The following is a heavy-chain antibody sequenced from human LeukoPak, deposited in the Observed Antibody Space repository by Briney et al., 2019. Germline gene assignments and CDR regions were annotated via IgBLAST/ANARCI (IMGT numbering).Heavy chain of an antibody. J-gene: IGHJ4*02. CDR3: ARDTLYGDYFDY. CDR1: GFTFSSYS. V-gene: IGHV3-7*01. D-gene: IGHD4-17*01. Sequence: PGGSLRLSCAASGFTFSSYSMNWVRQAPGKGLEWVANIKQDGSEKYYVDSVKGRFTVSRDNAKNSLYLQMNSLRAEDTAVYYCARDTLYGDYFDYWGQGTLVTVSS. CDR2: IKQDGSEK.